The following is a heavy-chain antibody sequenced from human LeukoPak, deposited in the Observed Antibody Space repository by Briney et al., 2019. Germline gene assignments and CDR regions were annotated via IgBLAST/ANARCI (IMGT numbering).Heavy chain of an antibody. D-gene: IGHD6-13*01. CDR2: LYYSGST. CDR3: ALGYSSTWRTPVAFDY. CDR1: GGSINSYY. Sequence: PSETLSLTCTVSGGSINSYYWSWIRQPPGKGLEWIGYLYYSGSTNYNPSLNSRVTISVDTSKNHFSLKLSSVTAADTAVYYCALGYSSTWRTPVAFDYWGQGTLVTVSS. J-gene: IGHJ4*02. V-gene: IGHV4-59*01.